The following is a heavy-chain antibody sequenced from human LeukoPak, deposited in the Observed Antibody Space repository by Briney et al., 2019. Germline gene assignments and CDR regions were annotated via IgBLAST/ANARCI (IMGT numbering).Heavy chain of an antibody. Sequence: ASVKVSCKASGYTFTSYYMHWVRQAPGQGLEWMGIINPSGGSTSYARKFQGRVTMTRDTSTSTVYMELSSLRSEDTAVYYCARDLKGCSGGSCYPEHWFDPWGQGTLVTVSS. J-gene: IGHJ5*02. D-gene: IGHD2-15*01. V-gene: IGHV1-46*01. CDR1: GYTFTSYY. CDR3: ARDLKGCSGGSCYPEHWFDP. CDR2: INPSGGST.